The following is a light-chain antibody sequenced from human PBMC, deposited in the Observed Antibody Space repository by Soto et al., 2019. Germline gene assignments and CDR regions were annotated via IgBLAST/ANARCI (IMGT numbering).Light chain of an antibody. Sequence: DIQMTQSPSTLSASIGDRVTITCRASQNINNWIAWYQQKPGKAPKFLIYDPSTLESGVPSRFSGSGFGTEFSLTISSLQPDDFGSYYCQHMRTFGQGTKVDIK. J-gene: IGKJ1*01. CDR3: QHMRT. CDR2: DPS. CDR1: QNINNW. V-gene: IGKV1-5*01.